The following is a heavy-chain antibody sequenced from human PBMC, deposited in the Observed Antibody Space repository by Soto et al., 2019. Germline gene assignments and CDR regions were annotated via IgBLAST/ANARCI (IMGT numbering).Heavy chain of an antibody. CDR2: ISYSGDT. V-gene: IGHV4-59*01. CDR3: VRDAYSSSHFDY. CDR1: GASISSYY. J-gene: IGHJ4*02. Sequence: QVQLQESGPGLLKPSETLSLTCTVSGASISSYYWSWIRQPPGKRLEWVGFISYSGDTNYNPSRESRVTIYVDTSKNQFALRLSSVTAADTAVYYCVRDAYSSSHFDYWGQGTLVTVSS. D-gene: IGHD6-6*01.